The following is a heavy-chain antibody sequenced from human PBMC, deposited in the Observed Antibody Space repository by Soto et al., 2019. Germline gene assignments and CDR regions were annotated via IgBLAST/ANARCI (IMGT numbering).Heavy chain of an antibody. D-gene: IGHD5-18*01. Sequence: PGGSLRLSCAASGFTFSSYSMNWVRQAPGKGLEWVSSISSSSSYIYYADSVKGRFTISRDNAKNSLYLQMNSLRAEDTAVYYCARDQNTAMVTGLDYWGQGTLVTVSS. CDR2: ISSSSSYI. V-gene: IGHV3-21*01. J-gene: IGHJ4*02. CDR1: GFTFSSYS. CDR3: ARDQNTAMVTGLDY.